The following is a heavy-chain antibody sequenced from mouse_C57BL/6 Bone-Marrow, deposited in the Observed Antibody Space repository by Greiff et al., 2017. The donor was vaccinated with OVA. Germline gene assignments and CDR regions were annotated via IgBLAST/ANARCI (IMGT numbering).Heavy chain of an antibody. Sequence: QVQLQQPGAELVKPGASVKMSCKASGYTFTSYWITWVKQRPGQGLEWIGDIYPGSGSTNYNEKFKSTATLTVDTSSSTAYMQLSSLTSEDSAVYYCARRDDGSSSFAYWGQGTLVTVSA. CDR1: GYTFTSYW. V-gene: IGHV1-55*01. CDR2: IYPGSGST. CDR3: ARRDDGSSSFAY. J-gene: IGHJ3*01. D-gene: IGHD1-1*01.